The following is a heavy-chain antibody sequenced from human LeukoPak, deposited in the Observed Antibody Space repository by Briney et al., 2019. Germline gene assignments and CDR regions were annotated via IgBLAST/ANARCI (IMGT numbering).Heavy chain of an antibody. CDR1: GFTFSSYA. D-gene: IGHD6-13*01. Sequence: RSGGSLRLSCAASGFTFSSYAMHWVRQAPGKGLEWVAVMSYDGSNKYYADSVKGRFTISRDNSKNTLYLQMNSLRAEDTAVYYCARGGRIAAAGKAVYFDYWGQGTLVTVSS. V-gene: IGHV3-30-3*01. CDR3: ARGGRIAAAGKAVYFDY. CDR2: MSYDGSNK. J-gene: IGHJ4*02.